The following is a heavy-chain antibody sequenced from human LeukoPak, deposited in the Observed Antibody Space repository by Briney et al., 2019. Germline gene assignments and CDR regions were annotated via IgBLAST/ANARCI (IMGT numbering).Heavy chain of an antibody. J-gene: IGHJ4*02. V-gene: IGHV3-48*01. D-gene: IGHD3-3*01. Sequence: PGGSLRLSCAASGFTFSSYSMNWVRQAPGKGLEWVSYISSSSSTIYYADSVKGRFTISRDNAKNSLYLQMNSLRAEDTAVYYCARAQTYYDFWSGYWNWGQGTLVTVSS. CDR3: ARAQTYYDFWSGYWN. CDR1: GFTFSSYS. CDR2: ISSSSSTI.